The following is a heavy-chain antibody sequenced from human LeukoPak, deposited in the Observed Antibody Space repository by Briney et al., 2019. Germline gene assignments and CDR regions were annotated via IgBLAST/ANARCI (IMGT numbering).Heavy chain of an antibody. CDR3: ASSGGSWYYWFDP. Sequence: PSETLSLTCTVSGGSISSSSYYWSWIRQPPGKGLEWIGYIYYSGSTNYNPSLKSRVTISVDTSKNQFSLKLSSVTAADTAVYYCASSGGSWYYWFDPWGQGTLVTVSS. J-gene: IGHJ5*02. V-gene: IGHV4-61*01. CDR1: GGSISSSSYY. CDR2: IYYSGST. D-gene: IGHD6-13*01.